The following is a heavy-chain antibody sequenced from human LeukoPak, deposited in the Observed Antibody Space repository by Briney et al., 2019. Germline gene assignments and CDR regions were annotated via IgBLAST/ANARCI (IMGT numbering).Heavy chain of an antibody. D-gene: IGHD6-13*01. CDR1: GGSISGYY. CDR2: IYYSGST. CDR3: AREGGTAAGTFDY. V-gene: IGHV4-59*01. J-gene: IGHJ4*02. Sequence: SETLSLTCTVSGGSISGYYWSWIRQPPGKGLEWIGYIYYSGSTNYNPSLKSRVTISVDTSKNQFSLKLSSVTAADTAVYYCAREGGTAAGTFDYWGQGTLVTVSS.